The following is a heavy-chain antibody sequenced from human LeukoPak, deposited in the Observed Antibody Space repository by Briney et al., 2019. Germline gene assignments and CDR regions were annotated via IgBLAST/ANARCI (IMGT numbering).Heavy chain of an antibody. CDR3: ARDAPSRIAAGWFDP. J-gene: IGHJ5*02. Sequence: ASVTVSCTASGYTFTSYYMHWVRQAPGQGLEWMGIINPSGGSTSYAQKFQGRVTMTRDTSTSTVYMELSSLRSEDTAVYYCARDAPSRIAAGWFDPWGQGTLVTVSS. V-gene: IGHV1-46*01. CDR2: INPSGGST. D-gene: IGHD6-13*01. CDR1: GYTFTSYY.